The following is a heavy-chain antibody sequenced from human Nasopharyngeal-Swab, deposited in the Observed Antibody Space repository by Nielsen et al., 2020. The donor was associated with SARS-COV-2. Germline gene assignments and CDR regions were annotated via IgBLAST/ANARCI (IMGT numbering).Heavy chain of an antibody. V-gene: IGHV3-13*01. Sequence: GGSLRLSCAASGFTFSSYDMHWVRRATGKGLEWVSAIGTAGDTYYPGSVKGRFTISRENAKNSLYLQMNSLRAGDTAVYYCARTGAGTPYWYFDLWGRGTLVTVSS. CDR2: IGTAGDT. J-gene: IGHJ2*01. D-gene: IGHD6-19*01. CDR3: ARTGAGTPYWYFDL. CDR1: GFTFSSYD.